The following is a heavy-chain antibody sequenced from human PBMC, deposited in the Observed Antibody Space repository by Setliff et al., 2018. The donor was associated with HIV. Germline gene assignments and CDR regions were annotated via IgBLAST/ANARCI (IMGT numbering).Heavy chain of an antibody. CDR3: ARLRITMIMMLNYFDY. CDR1: GGSISSYY. V-gene: IGHV4-59*06. CDR2: IYNTGST. Sequence: SETLSLTCTVSGGSISSYYWSWIRQPPGKGLEWIGYIYNTGSTYHSPSLESRVTISIDTSKNQFSLKLSSVTAADTAVYFCARLRITMIMMLNYFDYWGQGTLVTVSS. D-gene: IGHD3-22*01. J-gene: IGHJ4*02.